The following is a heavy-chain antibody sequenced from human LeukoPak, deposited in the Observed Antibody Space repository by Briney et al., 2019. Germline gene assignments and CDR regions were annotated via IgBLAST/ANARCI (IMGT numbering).Heavy chain of an antibody. J-gene: IGHJ6*03. V-gene: IGHV3-23*01. CDR2: ISSGGGST. Sequence: GGSLRLSCAASGFTFSNYAMSWVRQAPGKGLEWVSAISSGGGSTYYAHSVKGRFTISRDNSKNTLYLQMNSLRAEDTAVYYCAKDPYSGSYYYMDVWGKGTTVTISS. D-gene: IGHD1-26*01. CDR3: AKDPYSGSYYYMDV. CDR1: GFTFSNYA.